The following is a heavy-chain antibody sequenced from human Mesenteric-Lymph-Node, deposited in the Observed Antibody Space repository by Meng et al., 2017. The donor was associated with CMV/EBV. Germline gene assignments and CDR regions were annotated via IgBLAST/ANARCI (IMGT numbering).Heavy chain of an antibody. D-gene: IGHD3-10*01. V-gene: IGHV4-61*01. Sequence: GSLRLSCSVSGGSVSSGSHYWSWIRQPPGKGLEWIGYIYYSGSTNYNPSFKSRVTISVDTSKNQFSLKMMSVTAADTAVYYCARESGSGSYSFDHWGRGTLVTVSS. J-gene: IGHJ4*02. CDR1: GGSVSSGSHY. CDR2: IYYSGST. CDR3: ARESGSGSYSFDH.